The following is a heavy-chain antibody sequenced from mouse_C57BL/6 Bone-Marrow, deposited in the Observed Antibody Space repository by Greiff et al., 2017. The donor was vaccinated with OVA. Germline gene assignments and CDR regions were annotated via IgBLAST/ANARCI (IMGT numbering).Heavy chain of an antibody. V-gene: IGHV14-4*01. CDR2: IDPENGDT. CDR1: GFNIKDDY. D-gene: IGHD2-3*01. CDR3: ARWDDGYYDYYAMDY. Sequence: VQLKESGAELVRPGASVKLSCTASGFNIKDDYMHWVKQRPEQGLEWIGWIDPENGDTEYASKFQGKATITADTSSNTAYLQLSSLTYEDSAVYYCARWDDGYYDYYAMDYWGQGTSVTVSS. J-gene: IGHJ4*01.